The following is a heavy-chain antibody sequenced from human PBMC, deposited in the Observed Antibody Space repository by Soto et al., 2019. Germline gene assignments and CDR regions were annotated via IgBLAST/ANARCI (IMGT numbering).Heavy chain of an antibody. CDR2: MNPNSGNT. J-gene: IGHJ4*02. V-gene: IGHV1-8*01. D-gene: IGHD6-6*01. CDR1: GYTFTSYD. CDR3: ARSIAARSRPDY. Sequence: ASVKVSCKASGYTFTSYDINWVRQATGQGLEWMGWMNPNSGNTGYAQKFQGRVTMTRNTSISTAYMELSSLRSEDTAVYYCARSIAARSRPDYWGQGTLVTVSS.